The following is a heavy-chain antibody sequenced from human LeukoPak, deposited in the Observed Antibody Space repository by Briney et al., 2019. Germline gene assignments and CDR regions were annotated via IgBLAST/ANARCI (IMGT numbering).Heavy chain of an antibody. Sequence: SSVKVSRKASGGTFSSYAISWVRQAPGQGLEWMGRIIPIFGTANYAQKFQGRVTITTDESTSTAYMELSSLRSEDTAVYYCARSHQSSSWYSVDPWGQGTLATVSS. D-gene: IGHD6-13*01. CDR1: GGTFSSYA. CDR2: IIPIFGTA. V-gene: IGHV1-69*05. J-gene: IGHJ5*02. CDR3: ARSHQSSSWYSVDP.